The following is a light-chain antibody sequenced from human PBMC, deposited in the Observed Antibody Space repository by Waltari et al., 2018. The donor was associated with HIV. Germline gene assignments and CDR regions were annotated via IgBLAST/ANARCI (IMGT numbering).Light chain of an antibody. CDR2: DAS. V-gene: IGKV1-27*01. Sequence: DIKLTQSPSSLSAVVGDRVNITCRASQGIHNHLAWYQQKPGKLVKLLIFDASQLQPGVSSRFSGRGFGTEFTLSVSSLQPDDVGSYYCQMYDVGPWTCGQGTKVEI. J-gene: IGKJ1*01. CDR1: QGIHNH. CDR3: QMYDVGPWT.